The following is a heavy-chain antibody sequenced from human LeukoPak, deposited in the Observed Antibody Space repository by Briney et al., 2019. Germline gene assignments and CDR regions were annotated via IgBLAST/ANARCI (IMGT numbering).Heavy chain of an antibody. D-gene: IGHD6-19*01. CDR2: IYSSGRT. Sequence: SETLSLTCNVSGGSISSGNYYWSWIRQPAGKGLEWIGRIYSSGRTNYNPSLKSRVTISVDTSKNPFSLNLSSVTAADTAVYYCARDIHTSDWTKFDYWGQGTSVTVSS. J-gene: IGHJ4*02. CDR3: ARDIHTSDWTKFDY. CDR1: GGSISSGNYY. V-gene: IGHV4-61*02.